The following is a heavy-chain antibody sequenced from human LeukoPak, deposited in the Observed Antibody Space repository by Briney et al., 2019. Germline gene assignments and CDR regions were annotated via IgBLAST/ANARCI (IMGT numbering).Heavy chain of an antibody. D-gene: IGHD3-16*01. Sequence: ASVKVSCKASGYTFTGYYMHWVRQAPGQGLEWVGRIIPLLGITNHAQKLQGRVTVTADKSTNTAYMELSSLISDDTAVYYCARARTMVTFGGIRHAFDIWGQGTMVTVSS. CDR1: GYTFTGYY. V-gene: IGHV1-69*04. CDR3: ARARTMVTFGGIRHAFDI. J-gene: IGHJ3*02. CDR2: IIPLLGIT.